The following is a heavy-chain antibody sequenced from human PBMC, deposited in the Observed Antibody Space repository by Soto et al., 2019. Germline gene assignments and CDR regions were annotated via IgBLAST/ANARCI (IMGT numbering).Heavy chain of an antibody. CDR3: ARADLGYCSSTSCYSYGMDV. Sequence: SETLSLTCTVSGGSVSSGSYYWSWIRQPPGKGLEWIGYIYYSGSTNYNPSLKSRVTISVDTSKNQFSLKLSSVTAADTAVYYCARADLGYCSSTSCYSYGMDVWGQGTTVTVSS. J-gene: IGHJ6*02. V-gene: IGHV4-61*01. CDR2: IYYSGST. D-gene: IGHD2-2*01. CDR1: GGSVSSGSYY.